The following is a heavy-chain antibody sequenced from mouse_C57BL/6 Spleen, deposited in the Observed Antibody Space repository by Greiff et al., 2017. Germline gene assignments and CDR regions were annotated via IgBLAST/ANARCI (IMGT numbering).Heavy chain of an antibody. J-gene: IGHJ4*01. CDR1: GYAFSSSW. D-gene: IGHD1-1*02. V-gene: IGHV1-82*01. Sequence: VQLQQSGPELVKPGASVKISCKASGYAFSSSWMNWVKQRPGKGLEWIGRIYPGDGDTNYNGKFKGKATLTADTSSSTAYMQLSSLTSEDSAVYFCAIIWEGDDWGQGASVTVSS. CDR3: AIIWEGDD. CDR2: IYPGDGDT.